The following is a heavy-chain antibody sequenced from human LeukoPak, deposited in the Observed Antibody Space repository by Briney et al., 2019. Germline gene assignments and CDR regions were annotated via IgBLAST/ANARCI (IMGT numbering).Heavy chain of an antibody. CDR2: INHSGST. J-gene: IGHJ3*02. V-gene: IGHV4-34*01. Sequence: SETLSLTCAVYGGSFSGYYWSWIRQPPGKGLEWIGEINHSGSTNYNPSLKSRVTISVDTSKNQFSLKLSSVTAADTAVYFCARDSALSSGFDAFDIWGQGTTVTVSS. D-gene: IGHD3-22*01. CDR1: GGSFSGYY. CDR3: ARDSALSSGFDAFDI.